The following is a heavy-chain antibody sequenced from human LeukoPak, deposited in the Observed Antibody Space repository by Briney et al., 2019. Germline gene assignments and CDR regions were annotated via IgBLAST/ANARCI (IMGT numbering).Heavy chain of an antibody. CDR1: GFTFSSYW. CDR3: ARDRGVLWFGDQRGAFDI. V-gene: IGHV3-7*01. J-gene: IGHJ3*02. D-gene: IGHD3-10*01. CDR2: IKQDGSEK. Sequence: GGSLRLSCAASGFTFSSYWMSWVRQAPGKGLEWVANIKQDGSEKYYVDSVRGRFTISRDNAKNSLYLQLNSLRAEDTAVYYCARDRGVLWFGDQRGAFDIWGQGTMVTVSS.